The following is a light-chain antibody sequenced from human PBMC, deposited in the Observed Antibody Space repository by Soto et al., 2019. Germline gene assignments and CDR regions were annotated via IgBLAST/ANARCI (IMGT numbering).Light chain of an antibody. Sequence: DIQGTQSPSSLSASVGDRVTITCRASQSMNTFLNWYQQRPGKAPNLLIYGASNLQSGVPSRFSGSGSGTDFTLTISSLQPEDFATYYCQQTYTSRPWTFGRGTKVEIK. CDR1: QSMNTF. V-gene: IGKV1-39*01. CDR2: GAS. CDR3: QQTYTSRPWT. J-gene: IGKJ1*01.